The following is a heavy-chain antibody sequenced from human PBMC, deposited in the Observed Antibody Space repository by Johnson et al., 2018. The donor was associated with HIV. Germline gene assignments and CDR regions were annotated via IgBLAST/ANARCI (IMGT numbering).Heavy chain of an antibody. Sequence: QVQLVESGGGVVQPGESLTLSCVVSGLSFSNFGIHWVRQAPGKGPEWVAVISFDGNLKKYADSVQGRFTISRDNAKNSLYLQMNSLRAEDTAVYYCARDYGDDEVPDAFDIWGQGTMVTVSS. CDR1: GLSFSNFG. CDR3: ARDYGDDEVPDAFDI. CDR2: ISFDGNLK. J-gene: IGHJ3*02. D-gene: IGHD4-17*01. V-gene: IGHV3-33*08.